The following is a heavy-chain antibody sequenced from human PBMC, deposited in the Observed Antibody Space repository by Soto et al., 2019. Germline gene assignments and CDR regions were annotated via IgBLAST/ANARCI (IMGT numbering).Heavy chain of an antibody. Sequence: ASVKVSCKASGYTFTGYYMHWVRQAPGQGLEWMGWINPNSGGTNYAQKFQGRVTMTRDTSISTAYMELSRLRSDDTAVYYCARVVYYYDSSGNWFDPWGQGTLVTVSS. J-gene: IGHJ5*02. CDR2: INPNSGGT. V-gene: IGHV1-2*02. CDR1: GYTFTGYY. D-gene: IGHD3-22*01. CDR3: ARVVYYYDSSGNWFDP.